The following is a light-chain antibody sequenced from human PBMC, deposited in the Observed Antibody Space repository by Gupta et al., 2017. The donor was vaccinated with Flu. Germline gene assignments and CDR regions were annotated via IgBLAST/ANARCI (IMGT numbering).Light chain of an antibody. Sequence: QSALTQPASVSGSPGQSITISCTGTASDIGKYNYVSWYQRQPGRAPRLILFEINSRPAGISSRFSASKSGASASLTISGLQPDDEGDYFCASYTCDTPYVFGTGTTVTV. J-gene: IGLJ1*01. CDR1: ASDIGKYNY. V-gene: IGLV2-14*01. CDR3: ASYTCDTPYV. CDR2: EIN.